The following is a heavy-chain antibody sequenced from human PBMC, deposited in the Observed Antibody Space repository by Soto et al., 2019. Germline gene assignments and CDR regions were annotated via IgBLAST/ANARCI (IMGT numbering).Heavy chain of an antibody. Sequence: SETLSLTCTVSGGSIVSYYWSWVRHPPGKGLEWIGYIYYSGSTNYNPSLKSRVTISVDTSKNQFSLKLSSVTAADTAVYYCARARGVHYYYYGMDVWGQGTTVTVSS. J-gene: IGHJ6*02. CDR3: ARARGVHYYYYGMDV. CDR2: IYYSGST. V-gene: IGHV4-59*01. CDR1: GGSIVSYY. D-gene: IGHD3-10*01.